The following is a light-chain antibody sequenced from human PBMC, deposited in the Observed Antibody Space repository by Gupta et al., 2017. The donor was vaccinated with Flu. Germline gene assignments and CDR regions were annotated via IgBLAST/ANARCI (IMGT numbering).Light chain of an antibody. CDR3: QHNNNTPIT. V-gene: IGKV3-15*01. CDR2: GAS. CDR1: QSVSSY. J-gene: IGKJ5*01. Sequence: PSSLSASPGDSVTLTCRASQSVSSYLAWFQQKPGQAPRLLIYGASSRDTGSPSRFSGSGSGTDFTLTITSLQSEDFAVYYCQHNNNTPITFGQGTQVEIK.